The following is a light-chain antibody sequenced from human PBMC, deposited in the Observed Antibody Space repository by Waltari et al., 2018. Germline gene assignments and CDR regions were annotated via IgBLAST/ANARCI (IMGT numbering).Light chain of an antibody. CDR1: TSNIGTNA. Sequence: QSVLTQPPSLSAAPSQRVTISCFGSTSNIGTNAVNWYQQFPGKAPKVLIYFDDLLPSGVSDRFSGSKSGTSASLAISGLQSEDEADYYCAAWDDNLNAVVFGGGTKLTVL. V-gene: IGLV1-36*01. J-gene: IGLJ2*01. CDR2: FDD. CDR3: AAWDDNLNAVV.